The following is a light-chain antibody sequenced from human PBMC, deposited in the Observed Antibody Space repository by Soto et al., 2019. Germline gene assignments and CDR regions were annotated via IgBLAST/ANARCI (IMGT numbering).Light chain of an antibody. J-gene: IGKJ5*01. CDR3: QQDYSTLDT. V-gene: IGKV1-39*01. Sequence: DIQMSQSPSSLSASVGDRVTITCRAAESISRHLNWYQQKPGRAPDLLIYAASTLHNGVPSRFTGSGSGTEFTLAITGLQLEDFATYYCQQDYSTLDTFGQGTQLEIK. CDR1: ESISRH. CDR2: AAS.